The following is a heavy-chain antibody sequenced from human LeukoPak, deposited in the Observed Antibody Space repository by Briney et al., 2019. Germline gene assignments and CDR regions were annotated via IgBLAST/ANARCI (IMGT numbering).Heavy chain of an antibody. CDR1: GFTFGDYA. Sequence: GSLRLSFTASGFTFGDYAMSWVRQAPGKGLAGVGFIRSKAYGGTTEYAASVKGRFTISRDDSKSIAYLQMNSLKTEDTAVYYCTRSYSSSWFDYWGQGTLVTVSS. D-gene: IGHD6-13*01. CDR3: TRSYSSSWFDY. J-gene: IGHJ4*02. V-gene: IGHV3-49*04. CDR2: IRSKAYGGTT.